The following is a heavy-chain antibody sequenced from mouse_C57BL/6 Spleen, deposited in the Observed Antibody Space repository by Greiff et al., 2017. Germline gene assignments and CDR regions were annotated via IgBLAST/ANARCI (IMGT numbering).Heavy chain of an antibody. J-gene: IGHJ1*03. CDR3: ARDGRSYPSYWYFDV. CDR1: GFTFSSYA. CDR2: NIDGGSYT. V-gene: IGHV5-4*01. D-gene: IGHD1-1*01. Sequence: EVHLVESGGGLVKPGGSLKLSCAASGFTFSSYAMSWVRQTPEKRLEWVATNIDGGSYTYYPDNVKGRFTISRDNAKNNLYLQMSHLKSEDTAMYYCARDGRSYPSYWYFDVWGTGTTVTVSS.